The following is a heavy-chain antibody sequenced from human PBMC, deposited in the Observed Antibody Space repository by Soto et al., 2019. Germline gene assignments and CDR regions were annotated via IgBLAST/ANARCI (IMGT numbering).Heavy chain of an antibody. V-gene: IGHV3-13*01. CDR1: GLTFSAFD. D-gene: IGHD2-8*02. CDR3: ARQASYWHGGGGWFDP. J-gene: IGHJ5*02. Sequence: DVQLVESGGGLVQPGGSLRLSCAASGLTFSAFDMHWVRQTTGKGLEWVAAIGTQHDTYYPDSVKGRFTISRENAKNSLYLQMNSPRAGDTGVYYCARQASYWHGGGGWFDPWGQGTLVTVSS. CDR2: IGTQHDT.